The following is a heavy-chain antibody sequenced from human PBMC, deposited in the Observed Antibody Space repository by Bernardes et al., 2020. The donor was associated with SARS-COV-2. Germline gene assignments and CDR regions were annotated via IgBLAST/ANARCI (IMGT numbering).Heavy chain of an antibody. CDR1: GFSFSSYA. J-gene: IGHJ6*02. CDR2: ISGSGGST. CDR3: AKDSGDCSSSSCYIHYFGMDG. D-gene: IGHD3-22*01. V-gene: IGHV3-23*01. Sequence: GGSLRLSCVGSGFSFSSYAMSWVRQAPGKGLEWVSAISGSGGSTYYADSVNGRFTISRDNSKNTLYLQMNSLRAEDTALYYCAKDSGDCSSSSCYIHYFGMDGWGQGTTVTVSS.